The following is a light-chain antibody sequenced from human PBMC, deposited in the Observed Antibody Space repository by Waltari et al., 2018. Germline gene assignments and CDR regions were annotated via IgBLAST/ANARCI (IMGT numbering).Light chain of an antibody. CDR3: QQYYSTLYT. CDR1: QSMSSS. J-gene: IGKJ2*01. CDR2: TAS. Sequence: DIQMTQSPSSLSASVGDRVTITCRASQSMSSSLNWFQQKPGKAPKLLISTASSLQSGVPSRFSGSGSGTDFTLTISSLQPEDFATYYCQQYYSTLYTFGQGTKLDIK. V-gene: IGKV1-39*01.